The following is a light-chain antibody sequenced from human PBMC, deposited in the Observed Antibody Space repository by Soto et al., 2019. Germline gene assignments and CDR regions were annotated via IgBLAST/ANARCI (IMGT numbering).Light chain of an antibody. Sequence: EIVLTQSPGTLSLSPGERATLSCRASQSVSSSYLAWYQQKPGQAPRLLIYGASSRATGIPDRFSGSGSGRDFTLTISRLEPEDFAVYYCQQLETFGQGTKVEIK. CDR3: QQLET. J-gene: IGKJ1*01. V-gene: IGKV3-20*01. CDR2: GAS. CDR1: QSVSSSY.